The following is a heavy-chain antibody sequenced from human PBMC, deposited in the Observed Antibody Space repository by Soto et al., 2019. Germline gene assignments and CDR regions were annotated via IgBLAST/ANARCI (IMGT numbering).Heavy chain of an antibody. CDR3: ARDLWATVTTYYYGMDV. V-gene: IGHV3-23*01. J-gene: IGHJ6*02. D-gene: IGHD4-17*01. Sequence: GGSLRLSCAASGSTFSNYVMSWVRQAPGKGPELVSGISGSGGSTYYTDPVKGRFTISRDNSKNTLYLQMNSLRAEDTAVYYCARDLWATVTTYYYGMDVWGQGTTVTVSS. CDR2: ISGSGGST. CDR1: GSTFSNYV.